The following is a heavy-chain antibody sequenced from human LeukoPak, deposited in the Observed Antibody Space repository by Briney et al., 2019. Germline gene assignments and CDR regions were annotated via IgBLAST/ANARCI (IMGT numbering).Heavy chain of an antibody. CDR1: GFTFSSYA. CDR2: ISGSGGST. Sequence: PGGXLXXSCAASGFTFSSYAMSWVRQAPGKGLEWVSAISGSGGSTYYADSVKGRFTISRDNSKNTLYLQMNSLRAEDTAVYYCAKDGLTYYDILTGYFYKYYFDYWGQGTLVTVSS. V-gene: IGHV3-23*01. D-gene: IGHD3-9*01. J-gene: IGHJ4*02. CDR3: AKDGLTYYDILTGYFYKYYFDY.